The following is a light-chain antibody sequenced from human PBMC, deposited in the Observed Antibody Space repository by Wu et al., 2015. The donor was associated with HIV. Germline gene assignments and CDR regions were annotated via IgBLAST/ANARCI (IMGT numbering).Light chain of an antibody. J-gene: IGKJ2*01. CDR2: DAS. CDR3: HQRTDWHYT. CDR1: QSVSSY. Sequence: EIVLTQSPVTLSLSPGERATLSCRASQSVSSYLAWYQQKPGQAPRLLIYDASNRATGIPARFSGSGSGTDFTLTVSSLEPEDFAVYYCHQRTDWHYTFGQGTKLEIK. V-gene: IGKV3-11*01.